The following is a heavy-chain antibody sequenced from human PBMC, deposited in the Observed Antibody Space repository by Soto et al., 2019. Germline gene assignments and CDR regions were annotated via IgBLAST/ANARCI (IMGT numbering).Heavy chain of an antibody. CDR3: ARDVTAVAFDH. V-gene: IGHV4-4*07. J-gene: IGHJ4*02. D-gene: IGHD5-18*01. Sequence: SETLSLTCTVSGDSTTKSYWNWIRQPAGQGLEWMGRIYASGSATYNPSLKGRLTMSLDTSKSQFSLDLSSVTAADTAVYYCARDVTAVAFDHWGQGILVTVYS. CDR2: IYASGSA. CDR1: GDSTTKSY.